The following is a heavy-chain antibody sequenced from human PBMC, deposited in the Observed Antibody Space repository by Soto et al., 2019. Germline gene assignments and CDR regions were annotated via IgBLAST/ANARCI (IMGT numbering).Heavy chain of an antibody. CDR3: ARLKKGSGSYYNQMRGPIDY. J-gene: IGHJ4*02. CDR2: ISAYNGNT. V-gene: IGHV1-18*01. D-gene: IGHD3-10*01. Sequence: ASVKVSCKASGYTFTSYGISWVRQAPGQGLEWMGWISAYNGNTNYAQKLQGRVTMTTDTSTSTAYMELRSLRSDDTAVYYCARLKKGSGSYYNQMRGPIDYWGQGTLVTVSS. CDR1: GYTFTSYG.